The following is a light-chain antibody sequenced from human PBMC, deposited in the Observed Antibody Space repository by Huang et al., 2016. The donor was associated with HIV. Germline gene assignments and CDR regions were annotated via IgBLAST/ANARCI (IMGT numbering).Light chain of an antibody. CDR3: QQYNNFYT. CDR2: GAS. CDR1: QSVSGS. V-gene: IGKV3-15*01. Sequence: EIVLTQSPATLSVSPGERAPLSCRASQSVSGSLAWYQQKPGQAPRLLIYGASTRGTGVPARFSGSGSGTEFTLTISSLQSEDFAVYYCQQYNNFYTFGPGTRVDIK. J-gene: IGKJ3*01.